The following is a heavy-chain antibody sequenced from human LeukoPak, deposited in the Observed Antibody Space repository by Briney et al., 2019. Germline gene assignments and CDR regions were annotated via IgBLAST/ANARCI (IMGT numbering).Heavy chain of an antibody. CDR2: INPNSGGT. Sequence: ASVKVSCKASGYTFTGDYMHWVRQAPGQGLEWRGGINPNSGGTNYAQKFQGRVTMTRDRSISTPYMEPSRLRSDDTAVYYCARALLGWGHYDSSGYYEDYWGQGTLVTVSS. CDR3: ARALLGWGHYDSSGYYEDY. CDR1: GYTFTGDY. D-gene: IGHD3-22*01. V-gene: IGHV1-2*02. J-gene: IGHJ4*02.